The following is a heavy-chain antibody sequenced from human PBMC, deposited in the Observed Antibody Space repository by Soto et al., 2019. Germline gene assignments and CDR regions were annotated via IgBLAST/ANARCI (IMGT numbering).Heavy chain of an antibody. CDR1: GFSFSNYA. Sequence: SGGSLRLSCAASGFSFSNYAMRWVRQAPGKGLEWVSAISNSGGSTYYTDSVKGLFTISRDNSKNTLYLQMNSLRAEDTAIYYFSRVPLLPYLHDYSSRGTLDPGSS. V-gene: IGHV3-23*01. J-gene: IGHJ4*02. CDR2: ISNSGGST. CDR3: SRVPLLPYLHDY. D-gene: IGHD1-26*01.